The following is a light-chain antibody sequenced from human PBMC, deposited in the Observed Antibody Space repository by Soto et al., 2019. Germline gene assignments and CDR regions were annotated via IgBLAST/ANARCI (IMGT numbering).Light chain of an antibody. CDR1: RSNIGAGYA. CDR3: QSYDSSLSVGV. CDR2: DNT. V-gene: IGLV1-40*01. Sequence: QSVLTQPPSVSGAPGQTVTISCTGRRSNIGAGYAVHWYQQVPGTSPKLLIYDNTHRPSGVPDRFSGSKSGTSASLAITGLRAEDEADYYCQSYDSSLSVGVFGGGTKVTVL. J-gene: IGLJ3*02.